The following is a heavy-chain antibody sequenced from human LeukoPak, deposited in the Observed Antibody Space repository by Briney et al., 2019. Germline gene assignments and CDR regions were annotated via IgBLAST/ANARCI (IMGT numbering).Heavy chain of an antibody. D-gene: IGHD4-17*01. Sequence: SETLFLTCTVSGGSLNGYYWGWIRQPPGKGLECVGYIHSSEGTAHNSSLKSRLTISLDTSKNQFSLTLSSVTATDTAVYYCARHVYGEGMVVWGKGTTVTVSS. CDR2: IHSSEGT. CDR3: ARHVYGEGMVV. V-gene: IGHV4-59*08. J-gene: IGHJ6*04. CDR1: GGSLNGYY.